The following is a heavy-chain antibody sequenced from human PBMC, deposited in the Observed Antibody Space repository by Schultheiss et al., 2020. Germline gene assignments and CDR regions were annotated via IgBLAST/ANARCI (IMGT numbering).Heavy chain of an antibody. CDR3: AKAIPGPRITMVRGVSSGHYYGMDV. V-gene: IGHV4-31*03. J-gene: IGHJ6*02. CDR1: GGSISSGGYY. CDR2: IYYSGST. Sequence: SETLSLTCTVSGGSISSGGYYWSWIRQHPGKGLEWIGYIYYSGSTYYNPSLKSRVTISVDTSKNQFSLKLSSVTAADTAVYYCAKAIPGPRITMVRGVSSGHYYGMDVWGQGTTVTVSS. D-gene: IGHD3-10*01.